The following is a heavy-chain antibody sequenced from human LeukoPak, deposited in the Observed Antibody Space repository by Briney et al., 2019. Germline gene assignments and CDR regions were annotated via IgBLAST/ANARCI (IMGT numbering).Heavy chain of an antibody. D-gene: IGHD6-19*01. Sequence: GGSLRLSCAASGFTFTTYWMNWVRQAPGKGLGWVGRIRSKTDGGTTDYAAPVKGRFSISRDDSKNTPYLQMNSLKTEDTAVYYCTTPGIAVAGKGYDHYDMDVWGQGTTVTVSS. J-gene: IGHJ6*02. CDR1: GFTFTTYW. V-gene: IGHV3-15*07. CDR2: IRSKTDGGTT. CDR3: TTPGIAVAGKGYDHYDMDV.